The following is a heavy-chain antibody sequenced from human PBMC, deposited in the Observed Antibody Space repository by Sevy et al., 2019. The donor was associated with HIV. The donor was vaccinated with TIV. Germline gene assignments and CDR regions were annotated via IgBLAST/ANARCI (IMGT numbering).Heavy chain of an antibody. V-gene: IGHV1-2*02. J-gene: IGHJ6*02. CDR2: INPNSGGT. Sequence: ASVKVSCKASGYTFTGYYMHWVRQAPGQGLEWMGWINPNSGGTNYAQKFQGRVTMTRDTSISTAYMELGRLRSDDTAVYYCARDLLSCSSTSCYADTYYYYGMDVWGQGTTVTVSS. D-gene: IGHD2-2*01. CDR1: GYTFTGYY. CDR3: ARDLLSCSSTSCYADTYYYYGMDV.